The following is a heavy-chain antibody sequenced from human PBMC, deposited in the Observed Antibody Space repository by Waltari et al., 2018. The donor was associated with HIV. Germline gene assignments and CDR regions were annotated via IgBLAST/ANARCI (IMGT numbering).Heavy chain of an antibody. Sequence: QLQLQESGPGLVKPSETLSLTCTVSGGSISSSSYYWGWIRQPPGKGLEWIWSIYYSGSTDYSPPRKGRVTISVDTSKNQFSLKLSSVTAADTAVYYCARAPWPEYGSGGGDYWGQGTLVTVSS. CDR1: GGSISSSSYY. D-gene: IGHD3-10*01. CDR2: IYYSGST. J-gene: IGHJ4*02. V-gene: IGHV4-39*01. CDR3: ARAPWPEYGSGGGDY.